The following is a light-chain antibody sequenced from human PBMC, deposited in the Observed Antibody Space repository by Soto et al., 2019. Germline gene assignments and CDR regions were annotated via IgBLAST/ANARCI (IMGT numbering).Light chain of an antibody. V-gene: IGKV2-30*01. J-gene: IGKJ1*01. CDR3: VQGKHWPWT. CDR2: QVS. CDR1: QGLVYSDGNTF. Sequence: DVVMTQSPLSLSVTLGQPATISCRSSQGLVYSDGNTFLNWFHQRPGQSPRRLIYQVSNRDSGVPDRFSGGGSGTDYTLTISRVEAEDVGIYYCVQGKHWPWTFGQGTKVEIK.